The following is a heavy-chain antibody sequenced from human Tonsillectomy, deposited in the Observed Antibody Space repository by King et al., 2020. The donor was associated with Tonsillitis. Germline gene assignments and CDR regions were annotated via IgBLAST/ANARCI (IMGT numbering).Heavy chain of an antibody. CDR2: IGTDGDI. D-gene: IGHD1-14*01. CDR1: GFTFSASD. CDR3: ARAIKTGLGRGIFDI. V-gene: IGHV3-13*01. Sequence: VQLVESGGGLVQPGGSLRLSCAASGFTFSASDMHWVRQATGKGLDWVSGIGTDGDICYLGSVQGRFPISRENAKNSLDLQMNSLRAEDAGIYYCARAIKTGLGRGIFDIWGQGTMLIVSS. J-gene: IGHJ3*02.